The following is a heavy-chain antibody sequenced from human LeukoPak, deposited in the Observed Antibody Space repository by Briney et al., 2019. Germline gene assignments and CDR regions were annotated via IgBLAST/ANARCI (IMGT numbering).Heavy chain of an antibody. CDR2: IKQDGSET. Sequence: GGSLRLSCVASGFNFSVYWMAWVRQAPGKGLEWVANIKQDGSETYYVDSVKGRFTISRDNAKNSPSLQMNSLRVEDTAVYYCAREQLRYNWYPYWGQGTLVTVSS. J-gene: IGHJ4*02. D-gene: IGHD1-1*01. CDR1: GFNFSVYW. V-gene: IGHV3-7*04. CDR3: AREQLRYNWYPY.